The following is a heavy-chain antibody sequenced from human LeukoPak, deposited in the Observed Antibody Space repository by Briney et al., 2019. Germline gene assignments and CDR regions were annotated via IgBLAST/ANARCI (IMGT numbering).Heavy chain of an antibody. V-gene: IGHV1-2*02. CDR1: GYTFTGYY. CDR2: INPNSGGT. D-gene: IGHD2-8*01. Sequence: ASVKVSCKASGYTFTGYYMHWVRQAPGQGLEWMGWINPNSGGTNYAQKFQGRVTTTRDTSISTAYMELSRLRSDDTAVYYCARVWVKYCTNGVCSGYPGYWGQGTLVTVSS. J-gene: IGHJ4*02. CDR3: ARVWVKYCTNGVCSGYPGY.